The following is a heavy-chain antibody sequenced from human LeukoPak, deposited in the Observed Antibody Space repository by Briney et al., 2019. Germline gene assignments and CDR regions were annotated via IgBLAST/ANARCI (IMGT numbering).Heavy chain of an antibody. CDR3: AKDSRRFDY. CDR2: VRGSGSDT. V-gene: IGHV3-23*01. Sequence: QPGGSLRLSCAASGFTFRTYAMSWVRQAPGKGLEWVSAVRGSGSDTYYADSVRGRFTISRDNSKNTLYLQINSLRADDTAVHYCAKDSRRFDYWGQGTLVTVSS. CDR1: GFTFRTYA. J-gene: IGHJ4*02.